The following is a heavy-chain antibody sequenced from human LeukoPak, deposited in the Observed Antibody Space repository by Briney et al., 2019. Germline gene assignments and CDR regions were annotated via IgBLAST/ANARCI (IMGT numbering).Heavy chain of an antibody. V-gene: IGHV4-39*01. J-gene: IGHJ4*02. CDR3: ARQTASGIDY. CDR2: INYGGTT. Sequence: SETLSLTCTVSGGSISSSTYYWVWIRQPPGKGLEWIGNINYGGTTYYNPSLKSRVTISIDTSNSQFSLKLSSVTAADTAVYYCARQTASGIDYWGQGTLVTVSS. CDR1: GGSISSSTYY. D-gene: IGHD2-15*01.